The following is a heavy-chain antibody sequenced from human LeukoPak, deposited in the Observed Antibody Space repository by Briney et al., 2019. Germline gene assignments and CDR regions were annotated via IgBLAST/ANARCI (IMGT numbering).Heavy chain of an antibody. CDR2: IIPILGIA. CDR3: ATVGILGVVFDP. Sequence: ASVKVSCKASGGTFSSYAISWVRQAPGQGLEWMGRIIPILGIANYAQKFQGRVTITADKSTSTAYMELSSLRSEDTAVYYCATVGILGVVFDPWGQGTLVTVSS. CDR1: GGTFSSYA. J-gene: IGHJ5*02. V-gene: IGHV1-69*04. D-gene: IGHD2-15*01.